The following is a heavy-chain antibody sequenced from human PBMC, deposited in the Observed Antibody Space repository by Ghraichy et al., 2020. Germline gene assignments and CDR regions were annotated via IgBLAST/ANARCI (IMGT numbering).Heavy chain of an antibody. CDR2: IYYSGST. CDR3: ATRHSGHGGMDV. CDR1: GGSISSYY. J-gene: IGHJ6*02. V-gene: IGHV4-59*08. Sequence: SETLSLTCTVSGGSISSYYWSWIRQPPGKGLEWIGYIYYSGSTNYNPSLKSRVTISVDTSKNQFSLKLSSVTAADTAVYYCATRHSGHGGMDVWGQGTTVTVSS.